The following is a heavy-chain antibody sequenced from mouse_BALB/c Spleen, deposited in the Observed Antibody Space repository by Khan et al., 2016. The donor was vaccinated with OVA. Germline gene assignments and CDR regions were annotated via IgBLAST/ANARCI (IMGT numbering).Heavy chain of an antibody. Sequence: EVQLQESGPGLVKPSQSLSLTCTVTGYSITSGYAWNWIRQFPGNKLEWMGYISYSGFTNYNPSLKSRISITRDTSKNQFFLQLSSVTSEDTATXYCARSNYYGDYFDYWGQGATLTVSS. D-gene: IGHD1-1*01. J-gene: IGHJ2*01. V-gene: IGHV3-2*02. CDR1: GYSITSGYA. CDR2: ISYSGFT. CDR3: ARSNYYGDYFDY.